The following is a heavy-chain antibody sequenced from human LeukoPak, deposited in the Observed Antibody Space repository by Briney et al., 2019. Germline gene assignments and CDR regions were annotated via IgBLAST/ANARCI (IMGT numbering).Heavy chain of an antibody. Sequence: SVKVSCKASGGTFSSYAISWVRQAPGQGLEWMGRIIPILGIANYAQKFQGRVTITADESTSTAYMELSSLRSEDTAVYYCARSLNNALDFWSGYYNLDYWGQGTLVTVSS. CDR2: IIPILGIA. J-gene: IGHJ4*02. D-gene: IGHD3-3*01. V-gene: IGHV1-69*04. CDR3: ARSLNNALDFWSGYYNLDY. CDR1: GGTFSSYA.